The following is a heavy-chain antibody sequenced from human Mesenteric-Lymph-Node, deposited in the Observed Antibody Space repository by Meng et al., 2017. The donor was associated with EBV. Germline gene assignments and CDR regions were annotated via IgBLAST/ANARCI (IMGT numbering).Heavy chain of an antibody. J-gene: IGHJ4*02. Sequence: QVQLQQWGVGLLRRAETMSLTCAVYGGSFSGQYWSWIRQPPGKGLEWIGELNRSGNTNYNPFFKGRVTISVDTSKNQFSLKLSSVTAADTAVYYCARGLGAPNLYYDSNALDYWGQGTLVTVSS. D-gene: IGHD3-22*01. CDR1: GGSFSGQY. CDR2: LNRSGNT. CDR3: ARGLGAPNLYYDSNALDY. V-gene: IGHV4-34*01.